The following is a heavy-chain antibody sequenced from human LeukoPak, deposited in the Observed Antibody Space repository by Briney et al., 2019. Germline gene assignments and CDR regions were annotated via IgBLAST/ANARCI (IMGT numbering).Heavy chain of an antibody. J-gene: IGHJ4*02. CDR2: IYTSGST. V-gene: IGHV4-61*02. CDR3: ARDVKRDLTFDY. Sequence: PSQTLSLTCTVSGGSISSSNYYWSWIRQPAGKGLEWIGRIYTSGSTNYNPSLKSRVTISVDTSKNQFSLKLSSVTAADTAVYYCARDVKRDLTFDYWGQGTLVTVSS. CDR1: GGSISSSNYY.